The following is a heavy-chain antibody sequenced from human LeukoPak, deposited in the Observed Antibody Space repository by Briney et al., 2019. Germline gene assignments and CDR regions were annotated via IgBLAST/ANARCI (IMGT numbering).Heavy chain of an antibody. Sequence: GGSLRLSCAASGFTFSNAWMSWVRQAPGKGLEWVGRIKSKTDGGTTDYAAPVKGRFTISRDDSKNTLYLQMNSLKTEDTAVYYCTTVGGRYYDDNWFDPWGQGTLVTVSS. CDR1: GFTFSNAW. D-gene: IGHD3-22*01. CDR3: TTVGGRYYDDNWFDP. J-gene: IGHJ5*02. CDR2: IKSKTDGGTT. V-gene: IGHV3-15*01.